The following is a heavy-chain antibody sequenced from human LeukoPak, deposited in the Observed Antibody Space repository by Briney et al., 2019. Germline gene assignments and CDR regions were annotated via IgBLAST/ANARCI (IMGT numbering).Heavy chain of an antibody. CDR3: AREGRGVGARPHTHFDY. CDR1: GYSFTSHY. CDR2: INPSGGST. Sequence: ASVKVSCKASGYSFTSHYMYWVRQAPGEGLEWMGIINPSGGSTSYAQKFQGRVTMTRDMSTSTVYMELSSLRSEDTAVYYCAREGRGVGARPHTHFDYWGQGTLVTVSS. D-gene: IGHD1-26*01. J-gene: IGHJ4*02. V-gene: IGHV1-46*01.